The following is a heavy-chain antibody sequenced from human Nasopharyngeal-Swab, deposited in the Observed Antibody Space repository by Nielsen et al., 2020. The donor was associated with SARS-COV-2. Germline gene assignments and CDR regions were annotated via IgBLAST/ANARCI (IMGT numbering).Heavy chain of an antibody. CDR3: ARGGLYSNYLFDY. D-gene: IGHD4-11*01. J-gene: IGHJ4*02. V-gene: IGHV3-74*01. CDR2: INGDGSST. CDR1: GFTFSSYW. Sequence: GGSLRLSCAASGFTFSSYWMHWVRPAPGKGLVWVSRINGDGSSTTYADSVRGRFTISSDNAKNMLYLQLNSLRAEDTAVYYCARGGLYSNYLFDYWGQGTLVTVSS.